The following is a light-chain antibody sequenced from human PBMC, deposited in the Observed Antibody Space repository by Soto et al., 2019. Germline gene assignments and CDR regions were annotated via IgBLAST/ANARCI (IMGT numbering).Light chain of an antibody. CDR1: QSLGTNY. CDR2: DVS. J-gene: IGKJ1*01. V-gene: IGKV3-20*01. CDR3: QQYDTSPWT. Sequence: EIVLTQSPGTLSLSPGERATLPCGTSQSLGTNYLAWYQQKPGQAPRLLIYDVSTRATGIPDRFSGSGSGADFTLTISRLEPEDFALYFCQQYDTSPWTFGQGTKVDIK.